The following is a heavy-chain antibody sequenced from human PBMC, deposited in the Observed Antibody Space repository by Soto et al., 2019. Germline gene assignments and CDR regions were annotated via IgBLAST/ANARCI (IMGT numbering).Heavy chain of an antibody. J-gene: IGHJ4*02. CDR3: AKGEGYYDFWSGDASGY. CDR2: ISYDGSNK. Sequence: QVQLVESGGGVVQPGRSLRLSCAASGFIFSSYGMHWVRQAPGKGLEWVAVISYDGSNKYYADSVKGRFTISRDNSKNTLYLQMNSLRAEDTAVYYCAKGEGYYDFWSGDASGYWGQGTLVTVSS. D-gene: IGHD3-3*01. V-gene: IGHV3-30*18. CDR1: GFIFSSYG.